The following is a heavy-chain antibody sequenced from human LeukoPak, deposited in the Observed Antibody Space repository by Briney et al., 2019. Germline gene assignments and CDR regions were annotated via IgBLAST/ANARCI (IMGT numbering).Heavy chain of an antibody. CDR2: ICYSGST. CDR3: WSRIVAAGGWFDR. J-gene: IGHJ5*02. D-gene: IGHD6-13*01. Sequence: SETLSLTCAVSGGSISSYFWSWIRQPPGKGLEWIASICYSGSTYYNPYLKRRVIISVDTTNNHFSLKLITVTAADTAANYCWSRIVAAGGWFDRGGQGTLVTVSS. CDR1: GGSISSYF. V-gene: IGHV4-59*05.